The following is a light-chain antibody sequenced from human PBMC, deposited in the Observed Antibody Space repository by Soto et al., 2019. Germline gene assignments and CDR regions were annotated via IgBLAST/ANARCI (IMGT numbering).Light chain of an antibody. V-gene: IGKV4-1*01. CDR3: YQYYSSPLT. J-gene: IGKJ4*01. CDR2: GAS. CDR1: QSVLASSNTKNL. Sequence: DIVMTQSPDSLAMSLGERATINCKSSQSVLASSNTKNLLAWYQQKPGQPPKLLIYGASTRASGVPDRCRGSGSGIYFTHSISSLQAEDVAVYYCYQYYSSPLTFGGGTNVEIK.